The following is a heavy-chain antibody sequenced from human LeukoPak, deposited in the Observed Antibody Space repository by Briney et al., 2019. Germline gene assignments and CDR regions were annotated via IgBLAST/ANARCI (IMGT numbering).Heavy chain of an antibody. V-gene: IGHV3-11*03. D-gene: IGHD5-18*01. J-gene: IGHJ4*02. CDR3: ARIRGYSYGIDY. CDR1: GFTFSDYY. Sequence: AESLRLSCAASGFTFSDYYMSWIRQAPGKGLESVSYISGSSSYTNYADSVKGRFTISRDNAKNSLYLQMNSLRAEDTAVYYCARIRGYSYGIDYWGQGTLVTVSS. CDR2: ISGSSSYT.